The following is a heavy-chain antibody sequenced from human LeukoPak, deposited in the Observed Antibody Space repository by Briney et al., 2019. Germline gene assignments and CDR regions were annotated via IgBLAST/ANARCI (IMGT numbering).Heavy chain of an antibody. CDR2: ISGYNGKT. CDR1: GRTFTSYG. V-gene: IGHV1-18*04. Sequence: ASVKVSCKRSGRTFTSYGVNTVRQAPGQGLEWVGWISGYNGKTNYAQKFLGRVTMTTDTSTSTAYMDLRSLRSDDTAVYYCAIDSDSQTSGYTQDWGQGTQVTVSS. D-gene: IGHD3-16*02. J-gene: IGHJ1*01. CDR3: AIDSDSQTSGYTQD.